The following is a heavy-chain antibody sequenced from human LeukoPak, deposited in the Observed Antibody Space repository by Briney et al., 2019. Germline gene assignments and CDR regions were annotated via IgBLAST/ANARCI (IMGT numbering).Heavy chain of an antibody. V-gene: IGHV3-9*01. CDR1: GFTFDDYA. D-gene: IGHD6-19*01. J-gene: IGHJ4*02. CDR3: AKGYSGWYAGYFDY. Sequence: GGSLRLSCAASGFTFDDYAMHWVRHAPGKGLEWVSGISWNSGSIGYADSVKGRFTISRDNAKNSLYLQMNSLRAEDTALYYCAKGYSGWYAGYFDYWGQGTLVTVSS. CDR2: ISWNSGSI.